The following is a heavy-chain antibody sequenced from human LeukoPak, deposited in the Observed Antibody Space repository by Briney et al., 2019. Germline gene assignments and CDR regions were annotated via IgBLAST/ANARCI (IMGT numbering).Heavy chain of an antibody. CDR1: GFTFDDYA. V-gene: IGHV3-9*01. D-gene: IGHD3-16*01. J-gene: IGHJ6*02. CDR2: ISWNSGSI. CDR3: AKEGESYGVYYGMDV. Sequence: PGRSLRLSCAASGFTFDDYAMHWVRQAPGKGLEWVSGISWNSGSIGYADSVKGRFTISRDNAKNSLYLQMNSQRAEDTALYYCAKEGESYGVYYGMDVWGQGTTVTVSS.